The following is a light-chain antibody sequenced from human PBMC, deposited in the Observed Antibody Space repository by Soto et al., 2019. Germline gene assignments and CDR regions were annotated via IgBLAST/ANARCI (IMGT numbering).Light chain of an antibody. CDR3: QQYGSSTGYT. V-gene: IGKV3-20*01. CDR2: GAS. Sequence: ENLLTPSPGTLSLSPGDRATLSCRASHSVTSSQLAWYQQRPGQAPRLLIYGASTRAAGIPYRFSGSGSGTDFTLTISRLEPEDFAVYYCQQYGSSTGYTFGQGTKLEIK. J-gene: IGKJ2*01. CDR1: HSVTSSQ.